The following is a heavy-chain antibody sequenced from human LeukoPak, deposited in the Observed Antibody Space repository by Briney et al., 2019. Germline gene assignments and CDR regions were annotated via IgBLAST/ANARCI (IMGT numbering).Heavy chain of an antibody. J-gene: IGHJ3*02. CDR3: ARTYCGGDCSLSLIDAFDI. Sequence: PAETLSLTCAASGFTFSSYSLNWVRQAPGKGLEWVSSISSSSSYKYYADSVKGRFTISRDNAKNSLYLQMNSLRAEDTAVYDCARTYCGGDCSLSLIDAFDIWGQGTMVTVSS. D-gene: IGHD2-21*02. CDR2: ISSSSSYK. V-gene: IGHV3-21*01. CDR1: GFTFSSYS.